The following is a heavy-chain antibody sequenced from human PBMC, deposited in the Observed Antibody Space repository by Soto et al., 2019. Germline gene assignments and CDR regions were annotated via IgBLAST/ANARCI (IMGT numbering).Heavy chain of an antibody. Sequence: SPRLSCAASGFTFSSDWMHWVRQAPGKGLVWVSRINSDGSSTSYADSVKGRFTISRDNAKNTLYLQMNSLRAEDTAVYYCARNVLGDLAAAGPHYDYCYYLDVSAKGTSVPGSS. CDR1: GFTFSSDW. V-gene: IGHV3-74*01. D-gene: IGHD6-13*01. CDR3: ARNVLGDLAAAGPHYDYCYYLDV. J-gene: IGHJ6*03. CDR2: INSDGSST.